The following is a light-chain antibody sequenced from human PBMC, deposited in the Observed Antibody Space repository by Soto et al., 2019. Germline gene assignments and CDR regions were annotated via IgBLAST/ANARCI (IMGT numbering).Light chain of an antibody. CDR2: EAS. CDR1: QRHRSN. V-gene: IGKV3-15*01. Sequence: EIVMRQXPANLSLFPGXSVTLSCTASQRHRSNLVWYYKKPDKAPRRLIYEASTRAKGIPARYSGSGSGTEFNFTISSLQSEDFAVYFCQQYNKWPRTFGQGTKVDIK. CDR3: QQYNKWPRT. J-gene: IGKJ1*01.